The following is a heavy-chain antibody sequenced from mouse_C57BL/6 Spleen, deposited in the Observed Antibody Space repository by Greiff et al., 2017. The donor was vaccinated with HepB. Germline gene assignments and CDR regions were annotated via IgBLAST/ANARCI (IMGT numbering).Heavy chain of an antibody. CDR2: IDPSDSYT. J-gene: IGHJ1*03. CDR1: GYTFTSYW. D-gene: IGHD1-1*01. V-gene: IGHV1-69*01. Sequence: QVQLQQSGAELVMPGASVKLSCKASGYTFTSYWMHWVKQRPGLGLEWIGEIDPSDSYTNYNQKFKGKSTLTVDKSSSTAYMQLSSLTSEDSAVYYCARRIYYGSSYWYFDVWGTGTTVTVSS. CDR3: ARRIYYGSSYWYFDV.